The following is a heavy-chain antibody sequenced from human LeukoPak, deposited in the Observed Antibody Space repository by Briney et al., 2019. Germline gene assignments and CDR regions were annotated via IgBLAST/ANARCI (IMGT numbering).Heavy chain of an antibody. CDR2: IKQDGSEK. CDR1: GFTFSSYW. CDR3: ATTDPNNSNRDY. D-gene: IGHD6-13*01. J-gene: IGHJ4*02. Sequence: GGSLRLSCAASGFTFSSYWMNWARQAPGKGLEWVANIKQDGSEKYYVDSVKGRFTISRDNAKNSLYLQMNSLRAEDTAVYYCATTDPNNSNRDYWGQGTLVTVSS. V-gene: IGHV3-7*01.